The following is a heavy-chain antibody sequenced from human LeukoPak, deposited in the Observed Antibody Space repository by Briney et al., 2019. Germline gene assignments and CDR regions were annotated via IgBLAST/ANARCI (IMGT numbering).Heavy chain of an antibody. V-gene: IGHV5-51*01. Sequence: GESLKIPCKGSGYTFNSYWIGWVRQMPGAGLEWMGIIYPSDSDTRYSPSFQGQVTISADKSISTAYLQWSSLKASDSAMYYCARRYGSALYGVFDYWGQGTLVIVSS. J-gene: IGHJ4*02. D-gene: IGHD6-19*01. CDR2: IYPSDSDT. CDR1: GYTFNSYW. CDR3: ARRYGSALYGVFDY.